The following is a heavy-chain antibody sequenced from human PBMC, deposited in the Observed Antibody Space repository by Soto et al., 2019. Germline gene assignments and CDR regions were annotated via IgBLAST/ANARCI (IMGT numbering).Heavy chain of an antibody. Sequence: QVQLVESGGGVVQPGRSLRLSCAASGFTFSRYTMHWVRQAPGKGLEWVAVTSYDGSTKYYADSVKGRFTISRDNSKNTLYLQMNRLRAEDTAVYYCAKDGGFDYGFWYFDLWGRGTLVTVSS. J-gene: IGHJ2*01. D-gene: IGHD4-17*01. CDR2: TSYDGSTK. CDR1: GFTFSRYT. CDR3: AKDGGFDYGFWYFDL. V-gene: IGHV3-30-3*01.